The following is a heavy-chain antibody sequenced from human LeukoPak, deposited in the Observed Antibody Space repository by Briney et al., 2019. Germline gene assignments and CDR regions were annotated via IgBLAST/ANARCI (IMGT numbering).Heavy chain of an antibody. CDR1: GGSISSYY. J-gene: IGHJ4*01. D-gene: IGHD4-17*01. CDR2: IYYSGST. V-gene: IGHV4-59*01. Sequence: SETLSLTCTVSGGSISSYYWSWIRQPPGKGLEWIGYIYYSGSTNYNPSLKSRVTISVDTSKNQFSLKLSSVTAADTAVYYCASSGTVTTLDYWGHRTLVTVSS. CDR3: ASSGTVTTLDY.